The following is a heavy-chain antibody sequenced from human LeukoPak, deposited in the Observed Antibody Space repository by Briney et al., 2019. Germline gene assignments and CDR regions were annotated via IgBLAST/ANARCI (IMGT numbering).Heavy chain of an antibody. CDR2: INPNSGGT. CDR3: ARAEGGIVVVPAAKYYFDY. D-gene: IGHD2-2*01. CDR1: GYTFTGYY. V-gene: IGHV1-2*02. J-gene: IGHJ4*02. Sequence: ASVKLSCKASGYTFTGYYMHWVRQAPGQGLEWMGWINPNSGGTNYAQKFQGRVTMTRDTSISTAYMELSRLRSDDTAVYYCARAEGGIVVVPAAKYYFDYWGQGTLVTVSS.